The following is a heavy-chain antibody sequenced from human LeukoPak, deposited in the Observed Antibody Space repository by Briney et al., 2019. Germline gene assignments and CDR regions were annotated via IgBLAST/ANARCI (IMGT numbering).Heavy chain of an antibody. CDR2: ISYSGST. D-gene: IGHD5-12*01. Sequence: SETLSLTCTVSGGSFSYYHWSWIRQSPEKGLEWIGYISYSGSTNYNPSLTSRVTISVDTSKNQFSLKLSSVTAADTAVYYCARELALGIYFDYWGQGTLVTVSS. CDR3: ARELALGIYFDY. CDR1: GGSFSYYH. V-gene: IGHV4-59*12. J-gene: IGHJ4*02.